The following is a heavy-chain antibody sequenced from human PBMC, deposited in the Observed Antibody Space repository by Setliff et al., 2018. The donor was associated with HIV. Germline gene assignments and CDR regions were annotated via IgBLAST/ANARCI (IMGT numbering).Heavy chain of an antibody. CDR2: IFHSGNT. J-gene: IGHJ6*03. CDR3: ARYRRFADYIDV. V-gene: IGHV4-39*01. D-gene: IGHD1-26*01. CDR1: GDSMSSDNYF. Sequence: SETLFLTCTVSGDSMSSDNYFWVWVRQPPGKGLEWMGNIFHSGNTYYSPSLKSRVTMSLDTSMNQFSLKLTSVTAADTALYYCARYRRFADYIDVWGKGTTVTVSS.